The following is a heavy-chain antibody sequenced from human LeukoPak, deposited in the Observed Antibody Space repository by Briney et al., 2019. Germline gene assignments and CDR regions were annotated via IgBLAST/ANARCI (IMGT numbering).Heavy chain of an antibody. D-gene: IGHD1-26*01. CDR1: GFTFSNYG. V-gene: IGHV3-30*18. CDR2: IPYDGSNK. J-gene: IGHJ6*02. CDR3: AKEVGYGMDV. Sequence: GGSLRLSCAASGFTFSNYGFHWVRQAPGKGLEWVAVIPYDGSNKYFADSVKGRFTISRDNSKNTLYLQMNPLRAEDTAVYYCAKEVGYGMDVWGQGTTVTVSS.